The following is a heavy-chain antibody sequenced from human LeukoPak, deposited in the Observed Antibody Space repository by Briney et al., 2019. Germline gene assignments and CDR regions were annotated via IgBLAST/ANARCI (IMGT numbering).Heavy chain of an antibody. CDR3: ARLHGDHYYYYMDV. V-gene: IGHV1-2*02. CDR2: INPNSGGT. D-gene: IGHD4-17*01. Sequence: ASVKVSCKASGYTFTGYYMHWVRQAPGQGLEWMGWINPNSGGTNYAQKFQGRVTMTRDTSISTAYMELSRLRSDDTAVYYCARLHGDHYYYYMDVWGKGTTVTVSS. CDR1: GYTFTGYY. J-gene: IGHJ6*03.